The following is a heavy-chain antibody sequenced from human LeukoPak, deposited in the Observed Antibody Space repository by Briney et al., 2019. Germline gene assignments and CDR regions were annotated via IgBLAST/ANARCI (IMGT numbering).Heavy chain of an antibody. CDR2: IYYSGST. D-gene: IGHD1-14*01. J-gene: IGHJ6*02. CDR1: GGSISSYY. CDR3: ARGRRNPTYYYYYGMDV. Sequence: SETLSLTCTVSGGSISSYYWSWIRQLPGKGLEWIGYIYYSGSTNYNPSLKSRVTISVDTSKNQFSLKLSSVTAADTAVYYCARGRRNPTYYYYYGMDVWGQGTTVTVSS. V-gene: IGHV4-59*01.